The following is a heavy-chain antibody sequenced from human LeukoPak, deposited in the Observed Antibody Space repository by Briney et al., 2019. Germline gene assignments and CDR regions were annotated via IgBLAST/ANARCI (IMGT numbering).Heavy chain of an antibody. D-gene: IGHD3-10*01. CDR2: IYPGDSDT. CDR3: ARALLWFGELFLSDFDI. J-gene: IGHJ3*02. Sequence: GESLKISCKGSGYSVTSYWIGWVRQMPGKGLEWMGIIYPGDSDTRYSPSFQGQVTISADKSISTAYLQWSSLKASGTAMYYCARALLWFGELFLSDFDIWGQGTTVTVSS. V-gene: IGHV5-51*01. CDR1: GYSVTSYW.